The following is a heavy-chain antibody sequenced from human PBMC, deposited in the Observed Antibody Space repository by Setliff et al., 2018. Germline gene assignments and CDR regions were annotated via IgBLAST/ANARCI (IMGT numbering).Heavy chain of an antibody. V-gene: IGHV4-34*01. CDR1: GGTFSDYY. J-gene: IGHJ4*02. CDR3: ARDPGIAVAGTEY. D-gene: IGHD6-19*01. CDR2: INHRGST. Sequence: SETLSLTCAAYGGTFSDYYWTWIRQPPGKGLEWVGEINHRGSTNYNPSLKSRVTISVDTSKNQFSLKLSSVTAADTAVYYCARDPGIAVAGTEYWGQGTLVTVSS.